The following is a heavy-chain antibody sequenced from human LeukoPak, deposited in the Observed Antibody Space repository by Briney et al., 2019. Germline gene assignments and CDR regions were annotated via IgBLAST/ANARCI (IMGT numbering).Heavy chain of an antibody. CDR1: GYTFTGYY. J-gene: IGHJ4*02. CDR2: INPNSGGT. Sequence: ASAKVSCKASGYTFTGYYMHWVRQAPGQGLEWMGRINPNSGGTNYAQKFQGRVTMTRDTSISTAYMELSRLRSDDTAVYYCARETGGFLGVNVDTYYFDYWGQGTLVTVSS. CDR3: ARETGGFLGVNVDTYYFDY. V-gene: IGHV1-2*06. D-gene: IGHD7-27*01.